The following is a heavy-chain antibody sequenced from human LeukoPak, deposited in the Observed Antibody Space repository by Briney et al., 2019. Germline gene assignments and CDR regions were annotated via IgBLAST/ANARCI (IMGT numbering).Heavy chain of an antibody. J-gene: IGHJ4*02. Sequence: SETLSLTCAVSGGSISSSNWWSWIRQPPGKGLEWIGYIYYSGSTNYNPPLKSRVTISVDTSKNQFSLKLSSVTAADTAVYYCARDHLGVVDYWGQGTLVTVSS. CDR2: IYYSGST. CDR3: ARDHLGVVDY. V-gene: IGHV4-61*01. CDR1: GGSISSSNW. D-gene: IGHD2-15*01.